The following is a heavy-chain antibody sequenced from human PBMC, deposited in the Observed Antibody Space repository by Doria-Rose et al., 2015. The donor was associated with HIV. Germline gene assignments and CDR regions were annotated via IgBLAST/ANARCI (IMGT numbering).Heavy chain of an antibody. CDR1: GFSFLSYA. Sequence: QPGRSLRLSCAASGFSFLSYAMHWVRQAPGKGLEWVALISFDGSHQYYADSVKGRFTISRDNSKNTLFLQMNSLRAEDTAVYYCARVRLRSFDYWGQGTLATVSS. D-gene: IGHD5-12*01. V-gene: IGHV3-30*04. CDR3: ARVRLRSFDY. CDR2: ISFDGSHQ. J-gene: IGHJ4*02.